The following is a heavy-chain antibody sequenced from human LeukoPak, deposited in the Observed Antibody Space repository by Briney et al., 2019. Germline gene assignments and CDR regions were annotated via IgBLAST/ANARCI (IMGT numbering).Heavy chain of an antibody. CDR1: GYPISSGYY. D-gene: IGHD6-19*01. Sequence: PSETLSLTCAVSGYPISSGYYWGWIRQPPGKGLEWIGSIYHSGSTYYNPSLKSRATISVDTSKNQFSLKLSSVTAADTAVYYCARDSGGWYARVDYWGQGTLVTVSS. J-gene: IGHJ4*02. CDR2: IYHSGST. V-gene: IGHV4-38-2*02. CDR3: ARDSGGWYARVDY.